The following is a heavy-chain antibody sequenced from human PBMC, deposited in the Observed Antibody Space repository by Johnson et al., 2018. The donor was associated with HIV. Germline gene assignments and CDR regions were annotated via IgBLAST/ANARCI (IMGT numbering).Heavy chain of an antibody. D-gene: IGHD3-3*01. V-gene: IGHV3-30*04. CDR1: GFTFSSYA. J-gene: IGHJ3*02. CDR3: ARDTGGEYYNFWSGYARGRDAFDI. CDR2: ISYDGSNK. Sequence: QVQLLESGGGVVQPGRSLRLSCAASGFTFSSYAMHWVRQAPGKGLEWVAVISYDGSNKYYADSVKGRFTISRDNSKNTLYLQMNSLRAEDTAVYYCARDTGGEYYNFWSGYARGRDAFDIWGQGTMVTVSS.